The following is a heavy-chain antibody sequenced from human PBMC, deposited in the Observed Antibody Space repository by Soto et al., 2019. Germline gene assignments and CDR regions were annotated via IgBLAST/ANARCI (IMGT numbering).Heavy chain of an antibody. CDR1: WASLSSNTAA. CDR2: TYYRSNWRH. CDR3: ARGVAGSGFDL. Sequence: SQALSLTSSISWASLSSNTAACNCIRSSPSRGLEWLGRTYYRSNWRHDYAVSVKSRITVNPDTSKNHFSLQLNSVTPDDTAVYYCARGVAGSGFDLWGQGTLVTVSS. D-gene: IGHD6-19*01. J-gene: IGHJ4*02. V-gene: IGHV6-1*01.